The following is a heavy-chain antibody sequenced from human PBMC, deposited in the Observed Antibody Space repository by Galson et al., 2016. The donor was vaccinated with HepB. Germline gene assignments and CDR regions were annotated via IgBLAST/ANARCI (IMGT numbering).Heavy chain of an antibody. CDR3: ARDVSYCTGGVCSV. D-gene: IGHD2-8*02. Sequence: LRLSCAASGFSFSIYWMNWVRQAPGKGLEWVANIKEDGSEKNYVDSVKGRFTISRDNAKNSLFLQMNSLRAEDTVVYYCARDVSYCTGGVCSVWGRGTMVTVSS. V-gene: IGHV3-7*01. J-gene: IGHJ3*01. CDR1: GFSFSIYW. CDR2: IKEDGSEK.